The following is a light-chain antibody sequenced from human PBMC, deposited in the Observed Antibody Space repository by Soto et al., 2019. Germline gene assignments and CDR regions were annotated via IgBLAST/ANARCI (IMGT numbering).Light chain of an antibody. CDR2: GAS. V-gene: IGKV3-20*01. CDR3: QQYGISGT. J-gene: IGKJ1*01. CDR1: QSVSNNY. Sequence: EIVLTQSPGTLSLSPGERATLSCRASQSVSNNYLAWYQQKPGQAPRLLIYGASNRATGIPDRFSGSGSGTDFDLTISRLEREVFAVYYCQQYGISGTFGQGTKVEIK.